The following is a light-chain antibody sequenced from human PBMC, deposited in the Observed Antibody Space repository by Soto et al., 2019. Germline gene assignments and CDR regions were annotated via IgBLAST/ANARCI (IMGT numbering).Light chain of an antibody. CDR2: DAS. Sequence: EIVMTQSPATLSVSPGERATLSCRASQSVSSNLAWYQQKPGQAPRLLIYDASTRATGIPAKFSGSGSGTEFTLTISSLQSEDFAVYYCQQYNSWPSLGFGGGTKVEIK. CDR3: QQYNSWPSLG. V-gene: IGKV3-15*01. J-gene: IGKJ4*01. CDR1: QSVSSN.